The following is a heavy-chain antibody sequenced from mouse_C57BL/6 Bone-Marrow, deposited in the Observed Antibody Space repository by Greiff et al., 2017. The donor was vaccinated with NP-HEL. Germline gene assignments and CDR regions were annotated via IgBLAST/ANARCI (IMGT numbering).Heavy chain of an antibody. Sequence: EVQLQQSGAELVKPGASVKLSCTASGFNIKDYYMHWVKQRTEQGLEWIGRIDPEDGDTKYAPKFQGKATITADTSSKTAYLQLSSLTSEDTAVYYCARNRFLTTVVAKNYAMDYWGQGTSVTVSS. J-gene: IGHJ4*01. D-gene: IGHD1-1*01. CDR3: ARNRFLTTVVAKNYAMDY. V-gene: IGHV14-2*01. CDR2: IDPEDGDT. CDR1: GFNIKDYY.